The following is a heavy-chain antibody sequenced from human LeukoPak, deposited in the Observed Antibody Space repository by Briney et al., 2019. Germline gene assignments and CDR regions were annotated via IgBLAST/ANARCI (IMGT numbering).Heavy chain of an antibody. Sequence: GGSLRLSCAASGFTFSSYEMNWVRQAPGKGLEWVSYISSSGSTIYYADSVKGRLTISRDNAKNSLYLQMNSLRAEDTAVYYCAKEWTVIAVAVPYYFDYWGQGTLVTVSS. D-gene: IGHD6-19*01. CDR1: GFTFSSYE. J-gene: IGHJ4*02. V-gene: IGHV3-48*03. CDR3: AKEWTVIAVAVPYYFDY. CDR2: ISSSGSTI.